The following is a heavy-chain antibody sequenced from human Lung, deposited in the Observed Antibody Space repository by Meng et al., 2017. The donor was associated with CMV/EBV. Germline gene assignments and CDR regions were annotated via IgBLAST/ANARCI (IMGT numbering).Heavy chain of an antibody. CDR1: GFTFSDYY. CDR3: ARPGTMTRYFDC. Sequence: GGSLRLSCAASGFTFSDYYMDWVRQAPGKGLEWVGRTRNKASSYSTEYAASVKGRFTISRDDSKNSLYLQMNSLKVEDTAVYYCARPGTMTRYFDCWGPGTLVTVSS. V-gene: IGHV3-72*01. J-gene: IGHJ4*02. CDR2: TRNKASSYST. D-gene: IGHD1-7*01.